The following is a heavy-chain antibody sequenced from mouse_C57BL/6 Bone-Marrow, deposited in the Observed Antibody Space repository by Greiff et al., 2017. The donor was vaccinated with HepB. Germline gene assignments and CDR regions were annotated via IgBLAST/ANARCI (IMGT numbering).Heavy chain of an antibody. V-gene: IGHV5-4*03. CDR1: GFTFSSYA. Sequence: DVKLVESGGGLVKPGGSLKLSCAASGFTFSSYAMSWVRQTPEKRLEWVATLSDGGSYTYYPDNVKGRFTISRDNAKNNLYLQMSHLKSEDTAMYYCARAPPPYYGSSYWYFDVWGTGTTVTVSS. J-gene: IGHJ1*03. CDR3: ARAPPPYYGSSYWYFDV. CDR2: LSDGGSYT. D-gene: IGHD1-1*01.